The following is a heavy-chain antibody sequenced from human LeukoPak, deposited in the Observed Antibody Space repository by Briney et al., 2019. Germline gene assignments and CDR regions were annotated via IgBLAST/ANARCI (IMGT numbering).Heavy chain of an antibody. D-gene: IGHD6-13*01. CDR3: ASARLYSSSWYCYFDY. Sequence: TGGSLRLSCAASGMSFSSYEMNWVRQAPGKGLEWVSYISGGGTTIYYADSVKGRFTISRDNAKNSLYLQMNNLRAEDTAVYYCASARLYSSSWYCYFDYWGRGTLVTVSS. CDR2: ISGGGTTI. CDR1: GMSFSSYE. V-gene: IGHV3-48*03. J-gene: IGHJ4*02.